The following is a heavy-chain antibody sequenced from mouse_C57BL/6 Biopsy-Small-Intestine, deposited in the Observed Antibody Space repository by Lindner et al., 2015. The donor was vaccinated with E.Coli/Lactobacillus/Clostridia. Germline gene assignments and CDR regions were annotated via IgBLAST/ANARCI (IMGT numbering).Heavy chain of an antibody. CDR1: GYTFTDYN. V-gene: IGHV1-18*01. Sequence: VQLQESGPELVKPGASVKIPCKASGYTFTDYNTDWVKQSHGKSLEWIGDINPNNGGTIYNQKFKGKATLTVDKSSSTAYMELRSLTSEDTAVYYCARRGTWYFDVWGTGTTVTVSS. D-gene: IGHD3-3*01. CDR2: INPNNGGT. J-gene: IGHJ1*03. CDR3: ARRGTWYFDV.